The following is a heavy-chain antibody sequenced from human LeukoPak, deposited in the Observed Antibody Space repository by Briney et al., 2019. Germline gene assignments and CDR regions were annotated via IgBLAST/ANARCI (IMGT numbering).Heavy chain of an antibody. CDR2: IYPGDSDT. CDR1: GYSFTSYW. V-gene: IGHV5-51*01. J-gene: IGHJ4*02. Sequence: GESLKISCKGSGYSFTSYWIGWVRQMPGKGLEWMGIIYPGDSDTRYSPSFQGRVTISADKSISTAYLQWSSLKASDTAMYFCARQHDYSISHSDYWGQGTLVTVSS. D-gene: IGHD4-11*01. CDR3: ARQHDYSISHSDY.